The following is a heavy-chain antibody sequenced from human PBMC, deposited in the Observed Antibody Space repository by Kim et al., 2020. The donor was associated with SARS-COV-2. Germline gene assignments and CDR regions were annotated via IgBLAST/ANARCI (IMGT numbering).Heavy chain of an antibody. J-gene: IGHJ4*02. CDR3: ARGRGAHDY. D-gene: IGHD3-10*01. Sequence: GSASYARKCQGRVTMTRDTSTSTVYMELSSLGSEDTAVYYCARGRGAHDYWGQGTLVTVSS. CDR2: GSA. V-gene: IGHV1-46*01.